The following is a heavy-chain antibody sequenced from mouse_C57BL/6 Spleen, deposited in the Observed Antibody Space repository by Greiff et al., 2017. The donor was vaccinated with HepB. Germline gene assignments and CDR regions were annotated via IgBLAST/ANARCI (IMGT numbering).Heavy chain of an antibody. Sequence: QVQLQQPGAELVRPGSSVKLSCKASGYTFTSYWMHWVKQRPIQGLEWIGNIDPSDSETHYNQKFKDKATLTVDKSSSTAYMQLSSLTSEDSAVYDCARYGLLRYFDYWGQGTTLTVSS. J-gene: IGHJ2*01. D-gene: IGHD1-1*01. CDR2: IDPSDSET. CDR1: GYTFTSYW. V-gene: IGHV1-52*01. CDR3: ARYGLLRYFDY.